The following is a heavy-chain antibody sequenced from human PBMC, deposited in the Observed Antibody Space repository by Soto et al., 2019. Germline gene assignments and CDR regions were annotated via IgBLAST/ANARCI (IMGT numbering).Heavy chain of an antibody. CDR1: GFTFTNSA. V-gene: IGHV1-58*01. Sequence: SVKLSCKTSGFTFTNSAVQWVRQDRGQHLEWIGWIIVASGRTNYAREVQERVTISRDTSTSTAYMELSGLRSEDTAVYYCVAELYSGGGCCSFDFWGQGTIVTVSS. D-gene: IGHD2-21*02. CDR3: VAELYSGGGCCSFDF. CDR2: IIVASGRT. J-gene: IGHJ3*01.